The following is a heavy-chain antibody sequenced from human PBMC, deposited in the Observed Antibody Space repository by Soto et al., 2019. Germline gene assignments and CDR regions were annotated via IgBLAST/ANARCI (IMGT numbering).Heavy chain of an antibody. CDR3: ARGGSDMYYYDSSRPRYSPFGS. J-gene: IGHJ5*01. CDR1: GFSFSDYQ. D-gene: IGHD3-22*01. V-gene: IGHV4-34*01. CDR2: INHSGST. Sequence: PGGSLRLSCAASGFSFSDYQMNWVRQAPGKGLEWIGEINHSGSTNHNPSLKSRVTISVDTSKNQISLKLRSVTAADTAVYYCARGGSDMYYYDSSRPRYSPFGSWGQGTLVTVSS.